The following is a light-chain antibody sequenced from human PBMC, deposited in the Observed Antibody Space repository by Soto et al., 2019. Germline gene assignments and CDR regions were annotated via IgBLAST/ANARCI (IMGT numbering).Light chain of an antibody. CDR1: SSVVGGYNY. Sequence: QSALTQPASVSGSPGQSITISCTGTSSVVGGYNYVSWYQQHPGKAPKLMIYDVSNRPSGVSNRFSGSKSGNTASLTISGLQAEDEADYYCSSYTSSSTYVVFGGGPKVTVL. CDR3: SSYTSSSTYVV. CDR2: DVS. V-gene: IGLV2-14*01. J-gene: IGLJ2*01.